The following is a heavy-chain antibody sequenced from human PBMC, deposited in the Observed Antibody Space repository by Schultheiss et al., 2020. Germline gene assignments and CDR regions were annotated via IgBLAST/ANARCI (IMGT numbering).Heavy chain of an antibody. V-gene: IGHV4-30-4*01. CDR2: IYYSGST. D-gene: IGHD3-10*01. Sequence: SETLSLTCTVSGGSITRGDYFWSWIRQPPGKGLEWIGYIYYSGSTYYNPSLKSRVTISVDKSKNQFSLKLSSVTAADTAVYYCARDEGGLGSAFDIWGQGTMVTVSS. J-gene: IGHJ3*02. CDR3: ARDEGGLGSAFDI. CDR1: GGSITRGDYF.